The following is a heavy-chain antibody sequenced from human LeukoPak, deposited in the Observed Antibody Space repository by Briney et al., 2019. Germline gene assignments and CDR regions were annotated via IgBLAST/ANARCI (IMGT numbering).Heavy chain of an antibody. J-gene: IGHJ4*02. D-gene: IGHD5-18*01. CDR3: ARESDTAMVPYLDY. V-gene: IGHV1-18*01. CDR1: GYTFTSYG. CDR2: ISAYNGNT. Sequence: GASVKVSCKASGYTFTSYGISWVRQAPGQGLEWMGWISAYNGNTNHAQKLQGRVTMTTDTSTSTAYMELRSLRSDDTAVYYCARESDTAMVPYLDYWGQGTLVTVSS.